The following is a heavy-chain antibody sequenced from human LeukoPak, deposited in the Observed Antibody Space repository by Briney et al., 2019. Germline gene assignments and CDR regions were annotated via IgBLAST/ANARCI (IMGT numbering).Heavy chain of an antibody. Sequence: ASXKVSCKASGYTFTGYYMHWVRQAPGQGLEWMGWINPNSGGTNYAQKFQGRVTMTRDTSISTAYMELSRLRSDDTAVYYCARVRSDYYDSSGYYLDDEFDYWGQGTLVTVSS. J-gene: IGHJ4*02. D-gene: IGHD3-22*01. CDR2: INPNSGGT. CDR1: GYTFTGYY. V-gene: IGHV1-2*02. CDR3: ARVRSDYYDSSGYYLDDEFDY.